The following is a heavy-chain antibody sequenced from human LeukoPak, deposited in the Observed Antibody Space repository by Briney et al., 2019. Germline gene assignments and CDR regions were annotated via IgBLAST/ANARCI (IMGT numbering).Heavy chain of an antibody. V-gene: IGHV1-3*01. CDR1: GYTFTSCA. CDR2: INAGNGNT. Sequence: ASVKVSCKASGYTFTSCAMHWVRQAPGQRLEWMGWINAGNGNTKYSQKFQGRVTITRDTSASTAYMELSSLRSEDTAVYYCARGYSSGWYQGGFDYWGQGTLVTVSS. CDR3: ARGYSSGWYQGGFDY. D-gene: IGHD6-19*01. J-gene: IGHJ4*02.